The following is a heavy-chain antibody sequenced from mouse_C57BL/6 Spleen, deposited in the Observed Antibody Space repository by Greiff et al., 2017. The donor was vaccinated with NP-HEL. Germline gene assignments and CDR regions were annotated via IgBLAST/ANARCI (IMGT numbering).Heavy chain of an antibody. CDR3: ASSGDYFDY. CDR2: IYPRSGNT. J-gene: IGHJ2*01. V-gene: IGHV1-81*01. Sequence: VKLVESGAELARPGASVKLSCKASGYTFTSYGISWVKQRTGQGLEWIGEIYPRSGNTYYNEKFKGKATLTADKSSSTAYMELRSLTSEDSAVYFCASSGDYFDYWGQGTTLTVSS. CDR1: GYTFTSYG.